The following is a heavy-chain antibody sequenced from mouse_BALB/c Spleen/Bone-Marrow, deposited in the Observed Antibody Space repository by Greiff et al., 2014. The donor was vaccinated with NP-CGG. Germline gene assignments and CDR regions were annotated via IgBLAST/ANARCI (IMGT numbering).Heavy chain of an antibody. D-gene: IGHD2-14*01. V-gene: IGHV1-15*01. J-gene: IGHJ4*01. CDR1: GYTFTDYE. CDR2: IDPETGGT. CDR3: RAYYRYDGYAMDY. Sequence: QVQLQQSGAELVRPGASVTLSCKASGYTFTDYEMHWVKQTPVHGLEWIGAIDPETGGTAYNQKFKGKATLTADKSSSTAYMELRSPTSEDSAVYYCRAYYRYDGYAMDYWGQGTSVTVSS.